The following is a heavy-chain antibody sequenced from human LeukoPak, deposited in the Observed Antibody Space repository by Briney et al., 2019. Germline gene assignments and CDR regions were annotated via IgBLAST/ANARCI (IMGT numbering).Heavy chain of an antibody. CDR2: ITASGDRT. CDR3: ARRDIVVIVSASDY. J-gene: IGHJ4*02. Sequence: PGGSLRLSCTASGFILSDYVMIWVRQAPGKGLEWVSGITASGDRTYYGDSVKGRFTVSRDNSKNTVYLQMNSLRVDDTAVYYCARRDIVVIVSASDYWGQGTLVTVSS. CDR1: GFILSDYV. D-gene: IGHD2-15*01. V-gene: IGHV3-23*01.